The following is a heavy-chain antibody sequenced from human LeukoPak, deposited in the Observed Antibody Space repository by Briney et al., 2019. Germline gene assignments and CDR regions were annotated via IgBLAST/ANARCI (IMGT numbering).Heavy chain of an antibody. CDR1: GYTFTSYG. CDR3: ATRAWEGWFDP. V-gene: IGHV1-18*01. D-gene: IGHD1-26*01. J-gene: IGHJ5*02. Sequence: ASVKVSCKASGYTFTSYGISWVRQAPGQGLEWMGWISAYNGNTNYAQKLQGRVTITADESTSTAYMELSSLRSEDTAVYYCATRAWEGWFDPWGQGTLVTVSS. CDR2: ISAYNGNT.